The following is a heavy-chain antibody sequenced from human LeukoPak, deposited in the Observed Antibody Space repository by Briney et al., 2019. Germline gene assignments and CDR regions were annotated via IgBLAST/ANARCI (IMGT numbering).Heavy chain of an antibody. V-gene: IGHV1-18*01. D-gene: IGHD3-3*01. J-gene: IGHJ4*02. CDR3: ARGYDFWSGPSDY. Sequence: ASVKVSCKASGGTFSSYAISWVRQAPGQGLEWMGWISAYNGNTNYAQKLQGRVTITTDESTSTAYMELSSLRSEDTAVYYCARGYDFWSGPSDYWGQGTLVTVSS. CDR2: ISAYNGNT. CDR1: GGTFSSYA.